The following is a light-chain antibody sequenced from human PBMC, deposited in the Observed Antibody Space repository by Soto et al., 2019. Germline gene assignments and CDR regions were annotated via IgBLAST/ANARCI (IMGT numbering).Light chain of an antibody. Sequence: DIQMTQSPSALSASVGDRVTITCQASQDISDVLNWYQQQPGKAPKVLIYDASKLRTGVPSRFSGRGSGKDFTFTISSLQPDDSGTYYCQQFYDLPITFGQGTRLEIK. CDR1: QDISDV. CDR3: QQFYDLPIT. J-gene: IGKJ5*01. CDR2: DAS. V-gene: IGKV1-33*01.